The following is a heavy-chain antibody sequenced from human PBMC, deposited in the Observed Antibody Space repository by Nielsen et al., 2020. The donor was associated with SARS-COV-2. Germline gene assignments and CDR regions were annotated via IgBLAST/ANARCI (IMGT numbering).Heavy chain of an antibody. V-gene: IGHV3-9*01. CDR2: ISWNSGST. Sequence: GGSLRLSCAASGFTFDDYAMHWVRQAPGKGLGWVSGISWNSGSTGYADSVKGRFTISRDNAKNSLYLQMNSLRAEDTALYYCAKASGSGYSYWGQGTLVTVSS. CDR1: GFTFDDYA. CDR3: AKASGSGYSY. J-gene: IGHJ4*02. D-gene: IGHD3-3*01.